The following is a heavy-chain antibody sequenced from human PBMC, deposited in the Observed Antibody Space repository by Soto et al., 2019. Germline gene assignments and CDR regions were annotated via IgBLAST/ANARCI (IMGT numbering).Heavy chain of an antibody. J-gene: IGHJ4*02. CDR3: AKDPNGDYVGAFDS. CDR2: ITGSGAGT. D-gene: IGHD4-17*01. V-gene: IGHV3-23*01. Sequence: EVQLLESGGGLVQPGGSLRLSCAASGFTFSSYAMTWVRQAPGKGLEYVSSITGSGAGTFYADSVKGRFTISRDNSNNTLYLQLSSLRAEDTAIYFCAKDPNGDYVGAFDSWGQGSLVTVSS. CDR1: GFTFSSYA.